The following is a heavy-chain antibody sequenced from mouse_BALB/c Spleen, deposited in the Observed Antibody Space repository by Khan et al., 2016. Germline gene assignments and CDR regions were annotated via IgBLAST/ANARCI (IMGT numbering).Heavy chain of an antibody. CDR1: GYSITSDYA. J-gene: IGHJ4*01. Sequence: EVQLQESGPGLVKPSQSLSLTCTVTGYSITSDYAWNWIRQFAGNKLEWMGYISYSGNTKYNPSLESRISIPRDTSKNPFFLQLNSVTTEDTGTYYCARGVRNTMDYWGQGTSVTVSS. CDR2: ISYSGNT. V-gene: IGHV3-2*02. D-gene: IGHD2-14*01. CDR3: ARGVRNTMDY.